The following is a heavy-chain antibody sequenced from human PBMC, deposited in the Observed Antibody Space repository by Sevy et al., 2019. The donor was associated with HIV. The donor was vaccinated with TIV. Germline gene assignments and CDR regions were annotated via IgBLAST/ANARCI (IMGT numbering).Heavy chain of an antibody. CDR2: LNSDGIVA. D-gene: IGHD4-17*01. V-gene: IGHV3-74*01. CDR1: GFTLASEFSFSSYY. CDR3: VRERNFKYGVPLGQ. J-gene: IGHJ4*02. Sequence: GGSLRLSCAASGFTLASEFSFSSYYMHWVRQVPGKGLVWVSCLNSDGIVATYADSVKGRFTISRDNAKKTLYLQMNSLKADDTAVYYCVRERNFKYGVPLGQWGQGTLVTVSS.